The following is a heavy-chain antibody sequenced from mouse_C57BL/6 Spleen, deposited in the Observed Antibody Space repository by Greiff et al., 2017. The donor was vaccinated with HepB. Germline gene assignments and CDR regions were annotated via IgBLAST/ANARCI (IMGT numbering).Heavy chain of an antibody. CDR1: GYTFTDYY. Sequence: VQLKQSGPELVKPGASVKISCKASGYTFTDYYMNWVKQSHGKSLEWIGDINPNNGGTSYNQKFKGKATLTVDKSSSTAYMELRSLTSEDSAVYYCASMGPYYGSSLFAYWGQGTLVTVSA. CDR3: ASMGPYYGSSLFAY. V-gene: IGHV1-26*01. D-gene: IGHD1-1*01. J-gene: IGHJ3*01. CDR2: INPNNGGT.